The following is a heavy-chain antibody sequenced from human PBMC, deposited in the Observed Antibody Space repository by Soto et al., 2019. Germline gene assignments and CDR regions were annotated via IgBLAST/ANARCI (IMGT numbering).Heavy chain of an antibody. Sequence: QVQLQESGPGLVKPSETLSLTCTVSGGSISSYYWSWIRQPPGKGLEWIGYIYYSGSTNYNPSLKSRVTISVDTSKTQFSLKLSSVPAADTAVYYCARVAMGAGGFDYWGQGTLVTVSS. D-gene: IGHD2-2*01. J-gene: IGHJ4*02. CDR2: IYYSGST. CDR3: ARVAMGAGGFDY. CDR1: GGSISSYY. V-gene: IGHV4-59*01.